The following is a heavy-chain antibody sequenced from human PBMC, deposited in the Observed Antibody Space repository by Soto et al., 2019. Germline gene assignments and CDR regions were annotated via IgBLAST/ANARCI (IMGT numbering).Heavy chain of an antibody. D-gene: IGHD1-26*01. J-gene: IGHJ6*02. CDR1: DFSFRNYG. Sequence: PGGSLRLSCVASDFSFRNYGMHWVRQAPGKGLEWVADISYDGRSKYYAESVKGRFTISRDNSKNTLYLQMNSLRTEDTAVYYCAKDWRWEQQIYGMNVWGQGTTVTVSS. V-gene: IGHV3-30*18. CDR3: AKDWRWEQQIYGMNV. CDR2: ISYDGRSK.